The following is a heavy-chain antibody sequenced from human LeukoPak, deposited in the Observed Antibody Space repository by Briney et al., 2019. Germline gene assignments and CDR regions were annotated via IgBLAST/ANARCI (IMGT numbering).Heavy chain of an antibody. CDR1: GYIFTGYY. CDR2: INPNSGGT. CDR3: ARDTAMALPIDY. Sequence: VASVKVSCKASGYIFTGYYMHWVRQAPGQGLEWMGWINPNSGGTNYAQKFQGRVTMTRDTSISTAYMELSRLRSDDTAVYYCARDTAMALPIDYWGQGTLVTVSS. V-gene: IGHV1-2*02. J-gene: IGHJ4*02. D-gene: IGHD5-18*01.